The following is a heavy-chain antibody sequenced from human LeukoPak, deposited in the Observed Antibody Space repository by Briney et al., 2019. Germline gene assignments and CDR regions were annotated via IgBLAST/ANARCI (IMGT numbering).Heavy chain of an antibody. CDR3: AKDLRYSSGWYFDY. J-gene: IGHJ4*02. V-gene: IGHV3-66*01. CDR2: IYSGGNT. Sequence: GGSLRLSCAVSGFTVSGTYMSWVRQAPGKGLEWVSVIYSGGNTYYSDSVKGRFAISRDTSKNTLYLQMNSLRAEDTAVYYYAKDLRYSSGWYFDYWGQGTLVTVSS. D-gene: IGHD6-19*01. CDR1: GFTVSGTY.